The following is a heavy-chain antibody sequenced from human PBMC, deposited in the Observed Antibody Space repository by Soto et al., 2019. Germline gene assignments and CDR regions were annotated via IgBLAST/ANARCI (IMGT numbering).Heavy chain of an antibody. J-gene: IGHJ5*02. CDR1: GYTFTSYA. Sequence: ASVKVSCKASGYTFTSYAMHWVRQAPGQRLEWMGWINAGNGNTEYSQKFQGRVTITRDTSASTAYMELSSLRSEDTAVYYCARFNTMVRGVTPNWFDPWGQGTLATVSS. CDR2: INAGNGNT. CDR3: ARFNTMVRGVTPNWFDP. V-gene: IGHV1-3*01. D-gene: IGHD3-10*01.